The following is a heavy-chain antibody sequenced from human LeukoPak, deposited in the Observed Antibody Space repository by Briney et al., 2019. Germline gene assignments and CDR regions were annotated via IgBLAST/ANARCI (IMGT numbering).Heavy chain of an antibody. CDR3: ARALDGYRYAFDF. J-gene: IGHJ3*01. CDR1: GDSISSYY. V-gene: IGHV4-59*01. Sequence: SETLSLTCTASGDSISSYYWSWIRQPPRKGLEWIGYIYYSGSTNYNPSLKSRVTISVDTSKNQFSLKLSSVTAADTAVYYCARALDGYRYAFDFWRQGTMVTVSS. CDR2: IYYSGST. D-gene: IGHD5-24*01.